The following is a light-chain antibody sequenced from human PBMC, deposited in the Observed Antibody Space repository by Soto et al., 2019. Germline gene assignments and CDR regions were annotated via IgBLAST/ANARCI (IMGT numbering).Light chain of an antibody. CDR2: TNS. J-gene: IGLJ3*02. CDR3: ASWDDSLDGPWL. V-gene: IGLV1-47*02. CDR1: SSNLGTNY. Sequence: QSVLTQPPSASGTPGQRVTISCSGSSSNLGTNYVYWYQQLPGTAPKLLIYTNSQRPSGVPDRFSGSKSGTSASLAISGLRSEDEADYYCASWDDSLDGPWLFGGGTKLTVL.